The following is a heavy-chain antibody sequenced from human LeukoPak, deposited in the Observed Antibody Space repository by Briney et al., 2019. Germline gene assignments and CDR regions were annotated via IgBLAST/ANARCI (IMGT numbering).Heavy chain of an antibody. V-gene: IGHV3-9*01. D-gene: IGHD2-2*01. Sequence: GGSLRLSCAASGFTFDDYAMHWVRQAPGKGLEWVSGVTWNSGSIDYADSVKGRFTISRDNAKNSLYLQMNSLRPEDTALYYRAKDICSSTSCGNDYWGQGTLVTVSS. CDR2: VTWNSGSI. J-gene: IGHJ4*02. CDR1: GFTFDDYA. CDR3: AKDICSSTSCGNDY.